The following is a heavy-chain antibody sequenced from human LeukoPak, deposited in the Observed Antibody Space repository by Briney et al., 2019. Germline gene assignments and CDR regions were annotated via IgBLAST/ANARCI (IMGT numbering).Heavy chain of an antibody. CDR1: GGSISSSCYY. J-gene: IGHJ4*02. Sequence: NASETLSLTCTVSGGSISSSCYYWGWLRQPPGKGREWIGSIYYSGSTYYNPSLKRRVTISVDTSKNQFSLRLSSVTAADTAVYYCARDDTLYYIDCGGQATLVTVSA. D-gene: IGHD3-9*01. CDR2: IYYSGST. CDR3: ARDDTLYYIDC. V-gene: IGHV4-39*01.